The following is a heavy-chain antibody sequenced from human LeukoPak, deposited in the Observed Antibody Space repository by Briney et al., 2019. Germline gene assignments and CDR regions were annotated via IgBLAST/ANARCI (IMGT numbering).Heavy chain of an antibody. CDR3: ARRTYYDSSGYYYVNWYFDL. Sequence: SQTLSLTCAVSGGSISSGGYSWSWIRQPPGKGLEWIGYIYHSGSTYYNPSLKSRVTISVDRSKNQFSLKLSSVTAADTAVYYCARRTYYDSSGYYYVNWYFDLWGRGTLVTVSS. CDR1: GGSISSGGYS. CDR2: IYHSGST. D-gene: IGHD3-22*01. J-gene: IGHJ2*01. V-gene: IGHV4-30-2*01.